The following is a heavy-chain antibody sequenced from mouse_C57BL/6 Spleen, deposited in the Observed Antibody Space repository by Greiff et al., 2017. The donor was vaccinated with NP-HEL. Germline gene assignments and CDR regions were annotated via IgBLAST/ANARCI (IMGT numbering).Heavy chain of an antibody. Sequence: QVQLQQSGAELVRPGASVTLSCKASGYTFTDYEMHWVKQTPVHGLEWIGAIDPETGGTAYNQKFKGKAILTADKSSSTAYMELRSLTSEDSAVYYCTREGVTGFFFDYWGQGTTLTVSS. CDR2: IDPETGGT. V-gene: IGHV1-15*01. J-gene: IGHJ2*01. D-gene: IGHD4-1*01. CDR1: GYTFTDYE. CDR3: TREGVTGFFFDY.